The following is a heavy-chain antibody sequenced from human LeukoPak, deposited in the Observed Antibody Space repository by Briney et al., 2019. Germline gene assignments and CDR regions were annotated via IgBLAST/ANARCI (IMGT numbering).Heavy chain of an antibody. CDR3: ARGGSSAPSPNFDY. CDR1: GGTFSSYA. CDR2: ITPYNGNT. D-gene: IGHD2-15*01. J-gene: IGHJ4*02. Sequence: ASVKVSCKASGGTFSSYAISWVRQAPGQGLEWMGWITPYNGNTNFAQKFQGRVTMTKDSSTNTVYMELTSLRSDDTAVYYCARGGSSAPSPNFDYWGQGALVTVSS. V-gene: IGHV1-18*01.